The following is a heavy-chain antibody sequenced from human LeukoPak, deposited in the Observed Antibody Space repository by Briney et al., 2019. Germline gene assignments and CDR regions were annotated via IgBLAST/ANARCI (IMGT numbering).Heavy chain of an antibody. CDR1: GYTFSNYW. J-gene: IGHJ4*02. V-gene: IGHV5-51*01. D-gene: IGHD5-12*01. CDR2: TYPGDSDT. Sequence: KTGESLKISCKGSGYTFSNYWIGWVRQMPGKGLEWMGITYPGDSDTRYSPSFQGQVTISADKSIKTTYLQWSSLKASDSAMHYCALHSVYTGYDSHYFDNWGQGTLVTVSS. CDR3: ALHSVYTGYDSHYFDN.